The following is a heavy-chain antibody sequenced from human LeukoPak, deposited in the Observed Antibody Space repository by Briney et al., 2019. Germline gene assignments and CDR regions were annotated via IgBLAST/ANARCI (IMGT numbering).Heavy chain of an antibody. D-gene: IGHD6-6*01. J-gene: IGHJ4*02. CDR3: AGEGIAARGSDY. Sequence: SETLSLTCTVSGGSISSYYWSWIRQPAGKGLEWIGRIYTSGSTNYNPSLKSRVTMSVDTSKNQLSLKLSSVTAADTAVYYCAGEGIAARGSDYWGQGTLVTVFS. V-gene: IGHV4-4*07. CDR1: GGSISSYY. CDR2: IYTSGST.